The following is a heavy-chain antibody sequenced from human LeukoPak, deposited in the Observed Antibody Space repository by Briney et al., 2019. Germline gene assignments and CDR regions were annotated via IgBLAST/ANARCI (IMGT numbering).Heavy chain of an antibody. Sequence: PGGSLRLSCAASGFTFSSYAMSWVRQAPGKGLEWVSAISGSGGSTYYADSVKGRFTISRDNSKNTLYLQMNSLRAEDTAVYYCAKDNDFWSGYSHFDYWGQGTLVTVSS. J-gene: IGHJ4*02. D-gene: IGHD3-3*01. CDR2: ISGSGGST. CDR3: AKDNDFWSGYSHFDY. V-gene: IGHV3-23*01. CDR1: GFTFSSYA.